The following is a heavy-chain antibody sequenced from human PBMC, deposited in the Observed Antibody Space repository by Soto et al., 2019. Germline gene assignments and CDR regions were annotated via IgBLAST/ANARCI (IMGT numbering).Heavy chain of an antibody. CDR2: IWHDSTNR. V-gene: IGHV3-33*01. CDR3: ARVGAIRGVTFDH. CDR1: GFTFAPYG. Sequence: PGWSLRLSCVTSGFTFAPYGMHSVPQPPAKRLDWVAIIWHDSTNRFYADSVKGRFTISSDNSRDTLYLQMDGLRADDTALYYCARVGAIRGVTFDHWGQGALVNVSS. D-gene: IGHD3-10*01. J-gene: IGHJ4*02.